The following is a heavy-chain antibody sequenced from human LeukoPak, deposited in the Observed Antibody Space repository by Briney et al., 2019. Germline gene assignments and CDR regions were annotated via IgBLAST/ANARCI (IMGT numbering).Heavy chain of an antibody. J-gene: IGHJ3*02. CDR3: ARERVGGNRRDDSSI. D-gene: IGHD1/OR15-1a*01. Sequence: SETLSLTCAVYGGSFSGYYWSWIRQPPGKGLEWIGEINHSGSTNYNPSLKSRVTISVDTSKNQFSLKLSSVTAADTALYYCARERVGGNRRDDSSIWAQGTMVTVSS. CDR1: GGSFSGYY. CDR2: INHSGST. V-gene: IGHV4-34*01.